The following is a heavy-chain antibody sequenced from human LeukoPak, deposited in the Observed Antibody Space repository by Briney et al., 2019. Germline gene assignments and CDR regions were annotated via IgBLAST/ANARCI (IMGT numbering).Heavy chain of an antibody. CDR2: SNRSASS. D-gene: IGHD6-13*01. V-gene: IGHV4-34*01. J-gene: IGHJ5*02. CDR3: ARKGPAAGLSRWFDP. Sequence: SETLSLTCAVPGGSFSGYYWSWIRQPPRKGREWIGKSNRSASSNANPVINRRVTISVDTSKTQSSLKLSSVTAADTAVYYCARKGPAAGLSRWFDPWGQGTLVTVSS. CDR1: GGSFSGYY.